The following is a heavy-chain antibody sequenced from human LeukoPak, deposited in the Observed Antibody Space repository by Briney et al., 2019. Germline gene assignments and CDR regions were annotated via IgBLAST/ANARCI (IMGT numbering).Heavy chain of an antibody. Sequence: PGGSLRLSCAASGFSFDDYSMHWPRQGPGKGLEWVSGITWNSGSVGYGDSVKGRFTISRDNAKNFLYLQMNSLRVEDTASYYCAKGRSDYSGNWFDSWGQGTLVTVSS. J-gene: IGHJ5*01. CDR1: GFSFDDYS. D-gene: IGHD3-3*01. CDR2: ITWNSGSV. V-gene: IGHV3-9*01. CDR3: AKGRSDYSGNWFDS.